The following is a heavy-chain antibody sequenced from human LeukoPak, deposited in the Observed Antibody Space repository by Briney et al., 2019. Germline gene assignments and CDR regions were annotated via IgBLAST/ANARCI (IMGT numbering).Heavy chain of an antibody. CDR3: ARTIRKAWELPYFDY. Sequence: SETLSLTCTVSGGSISSYYWSWIRQPPGKGLEWIGYIYYSGSTNYNPSLKSRVTISVDTSKNQFSLKLSSVTAADTAVYYCARTIRKAWELPYFDYWGQGTLVTVSS. V-gene: IGHV4-59*01. D-gene: IGHD1-26*01. CDR1: GGSISSYY. J-gene: IGHJ4*02. CDR2: IYYSGST.